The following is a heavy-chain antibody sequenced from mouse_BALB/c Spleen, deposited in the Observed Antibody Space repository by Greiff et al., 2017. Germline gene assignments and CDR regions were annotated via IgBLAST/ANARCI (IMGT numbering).Heavy chain of an antibody. CDR3: ARAVVGSSSAWFAY. CDR1: GFNIKDTY. V-gene: IGHV14-3*02. Sequence: VQLQQSGAELVRSGASVKLSCTASGFNIKDTYMHWVKQRPEQGLEWIGRIDPANGNTKYDPKFQGKATITADTSSNTAYLQLSSLTSEDTAVYYGARAVVGSSSAWFAYWGQGTLVTVSA. CDR2: IDPANGNT. J-gene: IGHJ3*01. D-gene: IGHD1-1*01.